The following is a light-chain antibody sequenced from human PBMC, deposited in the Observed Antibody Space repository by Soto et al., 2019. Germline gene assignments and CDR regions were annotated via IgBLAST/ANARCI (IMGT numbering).Light chain of an antibody. CDR1: SSNIGAGYYNY. CDR2: DVS. J-gene: IGLJ1*01. V-gene: IGLV2-8*01. CDR3: SSYAGSNYPYV. Sequence: QSVLTQPPSVSGAPGQRVTISCTGSSSNIGAGYYNYVSWYQQPPGKAPKLLIYDVSKRPSGVPDRFSGSKSGNTASLTVSGLQAEDEGDYYCSSYAGSNYPYVFGTGTKVTVL.